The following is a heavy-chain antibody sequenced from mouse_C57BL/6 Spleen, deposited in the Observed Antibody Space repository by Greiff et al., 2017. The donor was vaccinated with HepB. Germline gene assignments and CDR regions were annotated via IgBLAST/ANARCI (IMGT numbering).Heavy chain of an antibody. CDR2: ISSGSSTI. J-gene: IGHJ3*01. D-gene: IGHD1-3*01. CDR1: GFTFSDYG. Sequence: EVKLVESGGGLVKPGGSLKLSCAASGFTFSDYGMHWVRQAPEKGLEWVAYISSGSSTIYYADTVKGRFTISRDSAKNTLFLQMTSLRSEDTAMDYCARKTRTWELFAYWGQGTLVTVSA. CDR3: ARKTRTWELFAY. V-gene: IGHV5-17*01.